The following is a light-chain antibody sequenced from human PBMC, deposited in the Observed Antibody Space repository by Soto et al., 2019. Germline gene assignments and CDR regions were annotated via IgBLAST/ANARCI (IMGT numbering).Light chain of an antibody. Sequence: QSVLTQPASVSGSPGQSITISCTGTSSDVGSYNLVSWYQQHPGKAPKLMIYEVSKRPSGVSNRFSGSKSGNTASLTISGLQAEDEADYYCCSYAGSPGGFGTGTKVTVL. CDR2: EVS. J-gene: IGLJ1*01. V-gene: IGLV2-23*02. CDR3: CSYAGSPGG. CDR1: SSDVGSYNL.